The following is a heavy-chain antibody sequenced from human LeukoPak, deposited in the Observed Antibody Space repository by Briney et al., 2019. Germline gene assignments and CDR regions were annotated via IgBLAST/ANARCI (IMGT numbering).Heavy chain of an antibody. J-gene: IGHJ4*02. CDR3: AQGIAAAGPFDY. V-gene: IGHV1-69*13. D-gene: IGHD6-13*01. CDR2: IIPIFGTA. Sequence: ASVKVSCKASGGTFSSYAISWVRQAPGQGLEWMGGIIPIFGTANYAQKFQGRVTITADESTSTAYMELSSLRSEDTAVYYCAQGIAAAGPFDYWGQGTLVTVSS. CDR1: GGTFSSYA.